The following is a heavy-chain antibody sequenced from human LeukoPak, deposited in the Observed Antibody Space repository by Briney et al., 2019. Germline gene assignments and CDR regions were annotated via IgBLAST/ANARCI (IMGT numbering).Heavy chain of an antibody. V-gene: IGHV3-13*01. CDR1: GFTFSSYD. D-gene: IGHD3-16*02. Sequence: GGSLRLSCEASGFTFSSYDMYWVRQPSGKGLEWVSSIGAAGDTYYPDSVKGRFTISRENGRNSLYLQMNSLRVGDTAVYFCVRGIIGTSYDYIWGRYRPYYFDYWGQGTQVTVSS. CDR2: IGAAGDT. CDR3: VRGIIGTSYDYIWGRYRPYYFDY. J-gene: IGHJ4*02.